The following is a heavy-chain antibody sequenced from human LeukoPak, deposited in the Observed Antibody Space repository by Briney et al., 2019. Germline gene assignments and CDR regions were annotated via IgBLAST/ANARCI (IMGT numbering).Heavy chain of an antibody. CDR3: ARWVAARARYYFDY. V-gene: IGHV4-59*01. J-gene: IGHJ4*02. CDR2: MYYSGST. D-gene: IGHD6-6*01. Sequence: SETLSLTCTVSGDSISSYYWNWIRQPPGKGLEWIGYMYYSGSTNYNPSLKSRVTISVDTSKNQFSLKLSSVTAADTAVYYCARWVAARARYYFDYWGQGTLVTVSS. CDR1: GDSISSYY.